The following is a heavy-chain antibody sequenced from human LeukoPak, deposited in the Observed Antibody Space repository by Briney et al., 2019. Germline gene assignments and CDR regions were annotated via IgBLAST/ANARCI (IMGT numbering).Heavy chain of an antibody. Sequence: PGGSLRLSCAASGFTFSSYDMHWVRQATGKGLEWVSAIGTAGDTYYPGSVKGRFTISRENAKNSLYLQMNSLRAEDTAVYYCARGFTPKVVVAADNWFDPWGQGTLVTVSS. D-gene: IGHD2-15*01. CDR3: ARGFTPKVVVAADNWFDP. CDR2: IGTAGDT. CDR1: GFTFSSYD. J-gene: IGHJ5*02. V-gene: IGHV3-13*01.